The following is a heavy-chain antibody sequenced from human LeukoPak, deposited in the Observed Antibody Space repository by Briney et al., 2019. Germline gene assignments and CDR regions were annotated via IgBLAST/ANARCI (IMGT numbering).Heavy chain of an antibody. V-gene: IGHV3-53*01. J-gene: IGHJ4*02. D-gene: IGHD6-19*01. CDR1: GFTVSSNY. Sequence: GGSLRLSCAASGFTVSSNYMSWVRQAPGKGLEWVSVIYSGGSTYYADSVKGRFTISRDNSKNTLYLQMNSLRAEDTAVYYCAKDGKPWLVPVGFDYWGQGTLVTVSS. CDR2: IYSGGST. CDR3: AKDGKPWLVPVGFDY.